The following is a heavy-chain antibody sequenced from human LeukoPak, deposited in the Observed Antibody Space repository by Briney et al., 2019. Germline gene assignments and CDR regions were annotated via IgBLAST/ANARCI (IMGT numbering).Heavy chain of an antibody. Sequence: GGSLRLSCAASGFTFSSYAMHWVRQAPGKGLEWVAVISYDGSNKYYADSVKGRFTISRDNSKNTLYLQMNSLRAEDTAVYYCAREGDGELWFGEFLSSYFDYWGQGALVTVSS. CDR3: AREGDGELWFGEFLSSYFDY. D-gene: IGHD3-10*01. CDR1: GFTFSSYA. V-gene: IGHV3-30-3*01. J-gene: IGHJ4*02. CDR2: ISYDGSNK.